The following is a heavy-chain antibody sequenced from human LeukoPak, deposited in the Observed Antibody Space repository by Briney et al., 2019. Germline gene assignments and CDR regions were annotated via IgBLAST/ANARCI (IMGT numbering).Heavy chain of an antibody. D-gene: IGHD4-17*01. Sequence: SETLSLTCTVSGGSISSYYWSWIRQPPGKGLEWIGYIYYSGSTNYDPSLKSRVTISVDTSKNQFSLKLSSVTAADTAVYYCARDSMTTVLYGMDVWGQGTTVTVSS. J-gene: IGHJ6*02. V-gene: IGHV4-59*01. CDR3: ARDSMTTVLYGMDV. CDR1: GGSISSYY. CDR2: IYYSGST.